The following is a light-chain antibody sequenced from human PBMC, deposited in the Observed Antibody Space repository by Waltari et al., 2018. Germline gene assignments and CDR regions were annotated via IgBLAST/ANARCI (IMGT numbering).Light chain of an antibody. CDR2: DVS. J-gene: IGLJ3*02. CDR1: SSDVGGYNY. CDR3: SSYTSSSTWV. V-gene: IGLV2-14*01. Sequence: QSALTQPPSVSGSPGQSVTISCTGTSSDVGGYNYVSWYQQHPGNAPKLMIYDVSKRPSGVSNRFSGSNSGNTSSLTISGLQAEDEADYYCSSYTSSSTWVFGGGTKLTVL.